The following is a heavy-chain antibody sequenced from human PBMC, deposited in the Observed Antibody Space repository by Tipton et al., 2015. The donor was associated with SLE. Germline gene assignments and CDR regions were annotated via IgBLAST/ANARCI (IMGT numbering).Heavy chain of an antibody. CDR1: GFTFSNYA. J-gene: IGHJ3*01. CDR2: ISGSDTGT. Sequence: SLRLSCAASGFTFSNYAMSWVRQAPGKGLEWVSAISGSDTGTYYADSVKGRFTISRDNSKNTLYLQMNSLRVEDTAIYYCAKAQGVIVPNDAFDFGGQGTMVTVSS. V-gene: IGHV3-23*01. D-gene: IGHD2/OR15-2a*01. CDR3: AKAQGVIVPNDAFDF.